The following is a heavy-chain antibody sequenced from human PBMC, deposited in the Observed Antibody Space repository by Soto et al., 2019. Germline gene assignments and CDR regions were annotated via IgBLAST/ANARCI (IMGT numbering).Heavy chain of an antibody. CDR2: INHSGST. V-gene: IGHV4-34*01. CDR3: ARGRVAKGGYGLTYYYYGMDV. Sequence: SETLSLTCAVYGGSFSGYYWSWIRQPPGKGLEWIGEINHSGSTNYNPSLKSRVTISVDTSKNQFSLKLSSVTAADTAVYYCARGRVAKGGYGLTYYYYGMDVWGQGTTVTVSS. J-gene: IGHJ6*02. CDR1: GGSFSGYY. D-gene: IGHD5-12*01.